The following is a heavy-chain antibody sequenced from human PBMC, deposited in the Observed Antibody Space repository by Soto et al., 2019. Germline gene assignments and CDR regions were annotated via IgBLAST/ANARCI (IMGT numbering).Heavy chain of an antibody. V-gene: IGHV4-30-2*01. CDR1: GGSIISSSYY. J-gene: IGHJ4*02. D-gene: IGHD4-17*01. Sequence: PSEALSLTCTVSGGSIISSSYYFGWIWQPPWKGLELIGYIFHTGSTYYNPSLKSRVSISIDRSKNQFSLNLSSVTAADTAVYYCVREVRNGDYYFDSWGPGTLVTVSS. CDR3: VREVRNGDYYFDS. CDR2: IFHTGST.